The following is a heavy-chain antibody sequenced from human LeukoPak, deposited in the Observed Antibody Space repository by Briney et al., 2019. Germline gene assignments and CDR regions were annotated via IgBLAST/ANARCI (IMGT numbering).Heavy chain of an antibody. CDR1: GFTFSSYA. CDR2: ISYDGSNK. CDR3: ARPSYSGYDDY. V-gene: IGHV3-30-3*01. D-gene: IGHD5-12*01. Sequence: GRSLRLSCAASGFTFSSYAMYWVRQAPGKGLEWVAVISYDGSNKYYADSVKGRFTISRDNSKNTLYLQMNSLRAEDTAVYYCARPSYSGYDDYWGQGTLVTVSS. J-gene: IGHJ4*02.